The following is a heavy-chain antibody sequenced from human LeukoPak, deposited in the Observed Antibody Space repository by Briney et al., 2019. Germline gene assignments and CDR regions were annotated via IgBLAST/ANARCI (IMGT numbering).Heavy chain of an antibody. Sequence: GRSLRLSCAASGFTFDDYAMHWVRQAPGKGLEWVSGISWNSGSIGYADSVKGRFTISRDNSKNTLYLQMNSLRAEDTAVYYCAREYYYDSSGYLEYFQHWGQGTLVTVSS. CDR1: GFTFDDYA. D-gene: IGHD3-22*01. V-gene: IGHV3-9*01. CDR2: ISWNSGSI. CDR3: AREYYYDSSGYLEYFQH. J-gene: IGHJ1*01.